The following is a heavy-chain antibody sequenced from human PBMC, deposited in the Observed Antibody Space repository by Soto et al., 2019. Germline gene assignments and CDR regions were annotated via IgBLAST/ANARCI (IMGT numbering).Heavy chain of an antibody. Sequence: QLQLQESGPGLVKPSETLSLTCTVSGGSISSSSYYWGWIRQPPGKGLEWIGSIYYSGSTYYNPSLKSRVTISVDTSKNQFSLKLSSVTAADTAMYYCARPPYCSSTSCYYYYGMDVWGQGTTVTVSS. CDR1: GGSISSSSYY. CDR3: ARPPYCSSTSCYYYYGMDV. J-gene: IGHJ6*02. V-gene: IGHV4-39*01. CDR2: IYYSGST. D-gene: IGHD2-2*01.